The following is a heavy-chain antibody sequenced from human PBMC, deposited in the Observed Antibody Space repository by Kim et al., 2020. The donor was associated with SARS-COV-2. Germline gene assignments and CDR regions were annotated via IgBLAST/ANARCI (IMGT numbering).Heavy chain of an antibody. J-gene: IGHJ3*02. CDR2: ISAYNGNT. Sequence: ASVKVSCKASGYTFTSYGISWVRQAPGQGLEWMGWISAYNGNTNYAQKLQGRVTMTTDTSTSTAYMELRSLRSDDTAVYYCARGGEIVVVPAAEYDAFDIWGQGTMVTVSS. CDR3: ARGGEIVVVPAAEYDAFDI. CDR1: GYTFTSYG. D-gene: IGHD2-2*01. V-gene: IGHV1-18*04.